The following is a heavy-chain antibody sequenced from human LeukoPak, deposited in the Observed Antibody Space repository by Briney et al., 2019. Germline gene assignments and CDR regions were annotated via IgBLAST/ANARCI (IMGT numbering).Heavy chain of an antibody. J-gene: IGHJ4*02. D-gene: IGHD3-9*01. CDR2: MNPNSGNT. V-gene: IGHV1-8*03. CDR1: GYTFTSYD. Sequence: ASVKVSCKASGYTFTSYDINWVRQATGQGVEWMGWMNPNSGNTGYAQKFQGRVTITRNTSISTAYMELSSLRSEDTAVYYCARGKFTKTGYYLFGYWGQGTLVTVSS. CDR3: ARGKFTKTGYYLFGY.